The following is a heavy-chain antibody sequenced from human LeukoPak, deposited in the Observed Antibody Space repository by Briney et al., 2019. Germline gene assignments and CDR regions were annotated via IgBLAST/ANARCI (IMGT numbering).Heavy chain of an antibody. CDR1: GYSISSGYY. Sequence: SETLSLTCTVSGYSISSGYYWGWIRQPPGKGLEWIGSIYHSGSTYYNPSLKSRVTVSVDTSKNQFSLKLSSVTAADTAVYYCAIGIAAAGLDAFDIWGQGTMVTVSS. CDR3: AIGIAAAGLDAFDI. J-gene: IGHJ3*02. D-gene: IGHD6-13*01. CDR2: IYHSGST. V-gene: IGHV4-38-2*02.